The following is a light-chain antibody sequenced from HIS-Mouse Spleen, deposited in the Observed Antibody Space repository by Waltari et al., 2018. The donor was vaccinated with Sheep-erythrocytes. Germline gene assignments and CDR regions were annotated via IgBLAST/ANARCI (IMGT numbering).Light chain of an antibody. J-gene: IGLJ3*02. V-gene: IGLV2-23*01. CDR2: EGS. CDR3: CSYAGSSTWV. CDR1: SSAVGSYNL. Sequence: QSALTQPASVSGSPGQSITISCPGTSSAVGSYNLVSWYQHHPGKAPKLMIYEGSKRPSGVSNLFAGSKSGNTASLTISGLQAEDEADYYCCSYAGSSTWVFGGGTKLTVL.